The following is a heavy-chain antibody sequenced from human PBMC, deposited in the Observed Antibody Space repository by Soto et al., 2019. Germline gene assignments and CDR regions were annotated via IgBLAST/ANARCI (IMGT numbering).Heavy chain of an antibody. V-gene: IGHV3-30*18. J-gene: IGHJ4*02. Sequence: QVQLVESGGGVVQPGRSLRLSCAASGFTFSSYGVHWVRQAPGKGLEWVAVISYDGSYKDYVESVKGRFTISRDNSKNTLHLQRTRLRAEDTAVYYCAKGPAYYDFRSGYFDSWGQGTLVTVSS. CDR3: AKGPAYYDFRSGYFDS. CDR1: GFTFSSYG. D-gene: IGHD3-3*01. CDR2: ISYDGSYK.